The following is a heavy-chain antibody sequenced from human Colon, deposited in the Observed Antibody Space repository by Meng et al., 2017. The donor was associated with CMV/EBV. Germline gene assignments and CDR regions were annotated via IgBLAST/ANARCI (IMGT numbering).Heavy chain of an antibody. CDR2: INTNTGNP. V-gene: IGHV7-4-1*02. D-gene: IGHD1-1*01. CDR3: ARTRVWNDFDY. Sequence: SSGYSFHTYALNWVRQAPGQGLEWMGWINTNTGNPTYAQGFSGRFVFSLDTSASTAYLHISSLHPEDTAVYYCARTRVWNDFDYWGQGTLVTVSS. J-gene: IGHJ4*02. CDR1: GYSFHTYA.